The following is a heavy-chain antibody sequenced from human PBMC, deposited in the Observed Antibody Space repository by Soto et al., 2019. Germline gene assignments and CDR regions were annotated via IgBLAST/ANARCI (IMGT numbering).Heavy chain of an antibody. CDR3: ARGQRKTTVVAY. Sequence: SSVKVSCKGSGYTFTSYGISWVRQAPGQGLEWMGCISPYNGNTNYAQKLQGRVTMTTDTSTSTAYMERRSLRSADTDVYYCARGQRKTTVVAYWGQGPLVTVSS. D-gene: IGHD2-15*01. J-gene: IGHJ4*02. CDR2: ISPYNGNT. V-gene: IGHV1-18*04. CDR1: GYTFTSYG.